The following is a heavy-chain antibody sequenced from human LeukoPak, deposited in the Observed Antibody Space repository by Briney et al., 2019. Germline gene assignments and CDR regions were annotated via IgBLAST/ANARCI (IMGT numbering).Heavy chain of an antibody. D-gene: IGHD5-18*01. CDR3: ARDAVDTANAV. J-gene: IGHJ6*02. CDR2: ISSSSSYI. V-gene: IGHV3-21*01. CDR1: GFAFSSYS. Sequence: GGSLRLSCAASGFAFSSYSMNWVRQAPGKGLEWVSSISSSSSYIYYADSVKGRFTISRDNAKNSLYLQMNSLRAEDTAVYYCARDAVDTANAVWGQGTTVTVSS.